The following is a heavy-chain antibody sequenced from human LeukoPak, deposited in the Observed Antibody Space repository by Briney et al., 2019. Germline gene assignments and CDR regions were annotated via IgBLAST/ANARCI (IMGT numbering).Heavy chain of an antibody. J-gene: IGHJ5*02. CDR3: ARDLSGQGGDYVGGLDP. D-gene: IGHD4-23*01. Sequence: KPSETLSLTCTVSGGSISSSSYYWGWIRQPPGKGLEWIGSIYYSGSTYYNPSLKSRVTISVDTSKNQFSLKLSSVTAADTAVYYCARDLSGQGGDYVGGLDPWGQGTLVTVSS. CDR1: GGSISSSSYY. V-gene: IGHV4-39*07. CDR2: IYYSGST.